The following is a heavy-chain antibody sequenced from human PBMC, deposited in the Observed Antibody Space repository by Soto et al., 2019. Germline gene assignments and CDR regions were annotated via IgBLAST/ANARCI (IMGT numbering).Heavy chain of an antibody. CDR1: GGTFSSYT. CDR2: IIPILGIA. V-gene: IGHV1-69*02. CDR3: ARYSGYIKSNWFDP. Sequence: ASVKVSCKASGGTFSSYTISWVRQAPGQGLEWMGRIIPILGIANYAQKFQGRVTITADKSTSTAYMELSSLRSEDTAVYYCARYSGYIKSNWFDPWGQGTLVTVSS. J-gene: IGHJ5*02. D-gene: IGHD5-12*01.